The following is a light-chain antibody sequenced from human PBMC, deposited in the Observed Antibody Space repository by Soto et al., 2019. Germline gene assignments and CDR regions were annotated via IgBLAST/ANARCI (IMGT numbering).Light chain of an antibody. CDR3: LQDYNYPRT. J-gene: IGKJ2*01. V-gene: IGKV1-6*01. Sequence: AIQMTQSPSSLSASVGDRVPITCRASQGIRNDLGWYQQKPGKAPKLLIYAASSLQSGVPSRFSGSGSGTDFTITISSLQPEDFATYYCLQDYNYPRTFGQGTKLEIK. CDR2: AAS. CDR1: QGIRND.